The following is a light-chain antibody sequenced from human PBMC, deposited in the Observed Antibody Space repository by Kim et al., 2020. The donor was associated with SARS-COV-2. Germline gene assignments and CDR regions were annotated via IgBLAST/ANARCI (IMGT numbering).Light chain of an antibody. J-gene: IGKJ2*01. CDR3: QQRSNWPPYT. V-gene: IGKV3-11*01. Sequence: LFPGEKATLSCRASQSVSSYLAWDQQKPGQAPRLLIYDASNMATGIPARFSGSGSGTDFTLTISSLEPEDFAVYYCQQRSNWPPYTFGQGTKLEI. CDR2: DAS. CDR1: QSVSSY.